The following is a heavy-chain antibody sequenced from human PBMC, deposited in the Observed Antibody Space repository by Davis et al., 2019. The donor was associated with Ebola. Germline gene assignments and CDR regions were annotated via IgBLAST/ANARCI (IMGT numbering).Heavy chain of an antibody. Sequence: ASVKVSCKASGYTFTGYYMHWVRQAPGQGLEWMGWINPNSGGTNYAQKFQGRVTMTRDTSISTAYMELSRLRSDDTAVYYCARDLHNWGSLGNYYGMDVWGQGTTVTVSS. CDR3: ARDLHNWGSLGNYYGMDV. J-gene: IGHJ6*02. V-gene: IGHV1-2*02. CDR1: GYTFTGYY. D-gene: IGHD7-27*01. CDR2: INPNSGGT.